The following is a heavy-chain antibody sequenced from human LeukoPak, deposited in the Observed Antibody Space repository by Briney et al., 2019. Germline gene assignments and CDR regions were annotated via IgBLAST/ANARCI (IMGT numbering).Heavy chain of an antibody. V-gene: IGHV3-30-3*01. Sequence: GGSLRLSCAASGFIFSSYAMHWVRQAPGKGLEWVAVISYDGSNKYYADSVKGRFTISRDNSKNTLYLQMNSLRVEDTAVYYCAREGGIAAAVYKHLYNWFDPWGQGTLVTVSS. CDR1: GFIFSSYA. D-gene: IGHD6-13*01. CDR3: AREGGIAAAVYKHLYNWFDP. J-gene: IGHJ5*02. CDR2: ISYDGSNK.